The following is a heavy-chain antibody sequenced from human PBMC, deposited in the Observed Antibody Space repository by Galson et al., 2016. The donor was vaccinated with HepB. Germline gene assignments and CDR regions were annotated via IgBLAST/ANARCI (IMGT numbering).Heavy chain of an antibody. CDR2: IKQDGSET. D-gene: IGHD3-3*01. Sequence: SLRLSCAGSGFSFSSYWMSWVRQAPGKGLEWVAHIKQDGSETHYVDSVKGRFTISRDNAKNSLYLQMNSLRAAETAVYYCARARPWQLPNDFNDYWGQGTLVTVSS. CDR1: GFSFSSYW. V-gene: IGHV3-7*03. CDR3: ARARPWQLPNDFNDY. J-gene: IGHJ4*02.